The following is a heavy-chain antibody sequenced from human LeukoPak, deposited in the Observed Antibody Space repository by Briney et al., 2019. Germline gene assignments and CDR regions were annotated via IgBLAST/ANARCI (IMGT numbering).Heavy chain of an antibody. D-gene: IGHD4-23*01. CDR1: GGSITNSY. V-gene: IGHV4-4*07. Sequence: SETLSLTCTVSGGSITNSYWSWIRQPAGKRLEWIGRVHTTGSTNYNPSFMSQVTVSIDTSKTQFSLKLTSVTAADTAVYYCARDPNSALWGQGILVTVSS. J-gene: IGHJ4*02. CDR3: ARDPNSAL. CDR2: VHTTGST.